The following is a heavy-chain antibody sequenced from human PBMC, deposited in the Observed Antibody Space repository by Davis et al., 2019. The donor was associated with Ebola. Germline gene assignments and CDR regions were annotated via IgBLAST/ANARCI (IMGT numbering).Heavy chain of an antibody. J-gene: IGHJ6*02. CDR2: IGSRGSPI. D-gene: IGHD6-19*01. CDR3: EAGMDV. V-gene: IGHV3-11*01. CDR1: GFTSSNYA. Sequence: GESLKISCAASGFTSSNYAMNWIRQPPGKGLEWLSYIGSRGSPIYYADSVKGRFTISRDNAKNSLYLQMNSLRADDTAVYYCEAGMDVWGQGTTVIVSS.